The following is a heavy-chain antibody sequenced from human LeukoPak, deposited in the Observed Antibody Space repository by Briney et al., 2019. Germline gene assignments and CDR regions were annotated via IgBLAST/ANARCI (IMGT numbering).Heavy chain of an antibody. J-gene: IGHJ4*02. D-gene: IGHD5-18*01. CDR3: AKKRGSNYGDFDY. CDR1: GFTVSSNY. Sequence: PPGGSLRLSCAASGFTVSSNYMSWVRQAPGKGLEWVSTISGSGDNTYYADSVKGRFTISRDNSKNTLYVQMNSLRAEDTAVYYCAKKRGSNYGDFDYWGQGTLVTVSS. CDR2: ISGSGDNT. V-gene: IGHV3-23*01.